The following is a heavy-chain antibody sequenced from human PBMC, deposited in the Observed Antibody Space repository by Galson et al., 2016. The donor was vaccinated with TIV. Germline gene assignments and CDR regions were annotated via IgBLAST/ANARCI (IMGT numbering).Heavy chain of an antibody. V-gene: IGHV3-23*01. D-gene: IGHD2-2*01. CDR3: ITDLGYCLTTSCSLGLDS. J-gene: IGHJ4*02. CDR2: ITGSGYST. Sequence: SLRLSCAASGFAFSSFAMNWVRQAPGKGLEWVSAITGSGYSTYYPDSVKGRFTISRDNSKNMLYLQLNNLKTEDTALYFCITDLGYCLTTSCSLGLDSWGQGTLVTVSS. CDR1: GFAFSSFA.